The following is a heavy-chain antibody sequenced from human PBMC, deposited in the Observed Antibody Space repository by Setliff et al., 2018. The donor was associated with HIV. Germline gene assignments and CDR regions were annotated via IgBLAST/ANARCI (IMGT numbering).Heavy chain of an antibody. Sequence: ASVKVSCKASGYTFTTYYIHWVRQAPGQGLEWMGILNPSEGTGFYAQKFQGRVTITTDESRSTTYMELTSLRADDTAVYYCVRVGPWYYARSGYLASWDYWGQGTLVTVSS. V-gene: IGHV1-46*01. CDR2: LNPSEGTG. CDR3: VRVGPWYYARSGYLASWDY. CDR1: GYTFTTYY. D-gene: IGHD3-22*01. J-gene: IGHJ4*02.